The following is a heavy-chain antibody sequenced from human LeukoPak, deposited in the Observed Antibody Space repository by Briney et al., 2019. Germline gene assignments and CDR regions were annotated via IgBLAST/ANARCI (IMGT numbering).Heavy chain of an antibody. Sequence: GGSLRLSCAASGFTFSSYGMHWVRQAPGKGLEWVAVISYDGSNKYCADSVKGRFTISRDNSKNTLYLQMNSLRAEDTAVYYCAKGAERGYSYGGDYFDYWGQGTLVTVSS. CDR2: ISYDGSNK. CDR1: GFTFSSYG. V-gene: IGHV3-30*18. J-gene: IGHJ4*02. D-gene: IGHD5-18*01. CDR3: AKGAERGYSYGGDYFDY.